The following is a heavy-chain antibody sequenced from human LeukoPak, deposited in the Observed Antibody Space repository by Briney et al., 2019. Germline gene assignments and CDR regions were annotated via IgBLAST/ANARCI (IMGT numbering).Heavy chain of an antibody. D-gene: IGHD3-22*01. CDR2: ISSSGSTI. CDR1: GFTFSSYA. J-gene: IGHJ4*02. V-gene: IGHV3-48*04. Sequence: GGSLRLSCAASGFTFSSYAMSWVRQAPGKGLEWVSYISSSGSTIYYADSVKGRFTISRDNAKNSLYLQMNSLRAEDTAVYYCAREERRYYYDSSGYDDYWGQGTLVTVSS. CDR3: AREERRYYYDSSGYDDY.